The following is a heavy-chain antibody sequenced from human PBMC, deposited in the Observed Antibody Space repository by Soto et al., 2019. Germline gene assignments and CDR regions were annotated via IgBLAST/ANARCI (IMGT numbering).Heavy chain of an antibody. Sequence: SETLSLTCTVSGGSVSSGTYYWSWIRQPPGKGLDWIGYIYNSGSTDYNPSLKSRVTISVDTSKNQFSLKLSSVTAADTAVYYCASGSSASAYIDYWGQGTLVTSPQ. D-gene: IGHD6-13*01. CDR3: ASGSSASAYIDY. CDR2: IYNSGST. V-gene: IGHV4-61*01. CDR1: GGSVSSGTYY. J-gene: IGHJ4*02.